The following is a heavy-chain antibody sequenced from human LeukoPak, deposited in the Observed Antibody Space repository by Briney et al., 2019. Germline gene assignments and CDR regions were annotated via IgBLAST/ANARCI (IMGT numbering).Heavy chain of an antibody. CDR2: SSPSGYIT. CDR1: GFTFSSYA. D-gene: IGHD5-18*01. CDR3: ARDSAWIQFND. Sequence: PGGSLRLSCAASGFTFSSYAMSWARQAAGKGLEWVSGSSPSGYITYYADSVKGRFSISRDNSKNTVFLQINSLRAEDTAIYHCARDSAWIQFNDWGQGTLVTVSS. J-gene: IGHJ4*02. V-gene: IGHV3-23*01.